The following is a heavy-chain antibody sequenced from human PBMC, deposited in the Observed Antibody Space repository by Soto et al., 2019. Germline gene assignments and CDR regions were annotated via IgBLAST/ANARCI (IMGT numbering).Heavy chain of an antibody. CDR3: ARDRALCGGDCYSGMDV. CDR1: GGTFSSYA. CDR2: IIPIFGTA. Sequence: SVKVSCKASGGTFSSYAISWVRQAPGQGLEWMGGIIPIFGTANYAQKFQGRVTITADESTSTAYMELSSLRSEDTAVYYCARDRALCGGDCYSGMDVWGQGTTVTVYS. V-gene: IGHV1-69*13. J-gene: IGHJ6*02. D-gene: IGHD2-21*02.